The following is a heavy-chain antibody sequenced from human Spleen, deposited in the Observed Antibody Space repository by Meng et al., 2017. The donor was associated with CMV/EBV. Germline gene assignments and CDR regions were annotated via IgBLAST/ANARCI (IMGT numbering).Heavy chain of an antibody. D-gene: IGHD4-17*01. V-gene: IGHV1-8*01. Sequence: ASVKVFCKASGYTFTSYDINWVRQATGQGLEWMGWMNPNSGNTGYAQKFQGRVTMTRNTSISTAYMELSSLRSEDTAVYYCARGPGDYFYYYGMDVWGQGTTVTVSS. CDR2: MNPNSGNT. J-gene: IGHJ6*02. CDR3: ARGPGDYFYYYGMDV. CDR1: GYTFTSYD.